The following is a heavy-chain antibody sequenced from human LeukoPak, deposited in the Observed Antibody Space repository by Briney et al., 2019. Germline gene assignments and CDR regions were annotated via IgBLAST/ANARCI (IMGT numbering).Heavy chain of an antibody. CDR3: ASSPTTYYDFWSGYSGENWFDP. CDR1: GGSISSYY. J-gene: IGHJ5*02. Sequence: ASETLSLTCTVSGGSISSYYWSWIRQPPGKGLEWIGYIYTSGSTNYNPSLKSRVTISVDTSKNQFSLKLSSVTAADTAVYYCASSPTTYYDFWSGYSGENWFDPWGQGTLVTVSS. D-gene: IGHD3-3*01. V-gene: IGHV4-4*09. CDR2: IYTSGST.